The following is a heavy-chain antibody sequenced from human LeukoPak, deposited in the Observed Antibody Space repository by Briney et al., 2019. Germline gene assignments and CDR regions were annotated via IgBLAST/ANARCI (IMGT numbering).Heavy chain of an antibody. J-gene: IGHJ4*02. V-gene: IGHV3-33*01. CDR1: GFTFSDYG. CDR2: IWFDGSNI. D-gene: IGHD2-21*02. Sequence: GGSLRLSCVASGFTFSDYGMHWVRQAPGKGLEWVAIIWFDGSNIYYGDSVKGRFTISRDNSKNTLFLQMNSLRAEGTAVYYCAREQGDYSFDYWGQGTLVTVSS. CDR3: AREQGDYSFDY.